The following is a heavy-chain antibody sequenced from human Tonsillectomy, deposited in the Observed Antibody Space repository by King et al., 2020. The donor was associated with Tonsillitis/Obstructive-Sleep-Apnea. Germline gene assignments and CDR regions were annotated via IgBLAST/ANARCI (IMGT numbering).Heavy chain of an antibody. CDR1: GASISSYY. D-gene: IGHD3-3*01. Sequence: QLQESGPGLVKPSETLSLTCTVSGASISSYYWSWIRQPPGKGLEWIGDIYFIGSTKYNPSLNSRVSISVDTSQYQFSLKLISVTAADTAVYYCARGHYDFWNGFPNWFDPWGQGTLVTVSS. J-gene: IGHJ5*02. CDR2: IYFIGST. V-gene: IGHV4-59*01. CDR3: ARGHYDFWNGFPNWFDP.